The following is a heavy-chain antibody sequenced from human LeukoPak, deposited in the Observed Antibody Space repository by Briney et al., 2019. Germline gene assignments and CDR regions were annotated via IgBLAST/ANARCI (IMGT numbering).Heavy chain of an antibody. CDR2: INWNSGGI. CDR3: VKANSADDRGGDFEY. CDR1: GFNFDDFA. Sequence: GGSLRLSCAASGFNFDDFAMHWVRQVPGKGLEWVGGINWNSGGIGYADSVKGRFTISRDNVKNSLHLQMNSLRTEDTALYYCVKANSADDRGGDFEYWGQGTLVTVSS. D-gene: IGHD5-12*01. V-gene: IGHV3-9*01. J-gene: IGHJ4*02.